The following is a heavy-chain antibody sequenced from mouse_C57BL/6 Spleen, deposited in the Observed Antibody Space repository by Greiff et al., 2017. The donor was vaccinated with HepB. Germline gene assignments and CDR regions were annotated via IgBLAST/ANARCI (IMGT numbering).Heavy chain of an antibody. D-gene: IGHD1-1*01. CDR1: GFTFSSYA. V-gene: IGHV5-4*03. Sequence: EVKLVESGGGLVKPGGSLKLSCAASGFTFSSYAMSWVRQTPEKRLEWVATISDGGSYTYYPDNVKGRFTISRDNAKNNLYLQMSHLKSEDTAMYYCARDYYGSSHWYFDVWGTGPTVTVSS. CDR3: ARDYYGSSHWYFDV. CDR2: ISDGGSYT. J-gene: IGHJ1*03.